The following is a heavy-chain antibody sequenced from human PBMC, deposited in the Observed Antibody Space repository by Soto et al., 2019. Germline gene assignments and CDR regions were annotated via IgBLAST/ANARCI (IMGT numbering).Heavy chain of an antibody. CDR2: ISAPATT. J-gene: IGHJ4*02. D-gene: IGHD6-19*01. CDR3: ARDKYSSGWWGEFDY. Sequence: EVQLVQSGGGSIQPGGSLRLSCGGSGFTVSGSYISWVRQAPGKGLEWVGVISAPATTYYADSVKGRFRLSGDTSNNMVHLHMNSLRAEDTAVYFCARDKYSSGWWGEFDYWGQGEMVVVSS. V-gene: IGHV3-53*01. CDR1: GFTVSGSY.